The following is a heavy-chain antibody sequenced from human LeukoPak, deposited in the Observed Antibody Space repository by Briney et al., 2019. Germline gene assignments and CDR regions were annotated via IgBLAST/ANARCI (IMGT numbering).Heavy chain of an antibody. Sequence: GGSLRLSCAASGFTFSSYWMSWVRQAPGKGLEWVANINQESNEKYYVDSVKGRLNIDRDNAKKSLYLQMNSLRAEDTAVYYCATRGEELQFDYWGQGTLVTVSS. CDR2: INQESNEK. CDR1: GFTFSSYW. J-gene: IGHJ4*02. D-gene: IGHD1-26*01. CDR3: ATRGEELQFDY. V-gene: IGHV3-7*01.